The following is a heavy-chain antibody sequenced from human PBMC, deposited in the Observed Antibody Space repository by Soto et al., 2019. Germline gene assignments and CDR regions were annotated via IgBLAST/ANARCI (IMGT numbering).Heavy chain of an antibody. CDR3: ARVVGSGYYHDYYYGMDV. J-gene: IGHJ6*02. CDR1: GGSISSGGYY. D-gene: IGHD3-3*01. Sequence: SETLSLTCTVSGGSISSGGYYWSWIRQHPGKGLEWIGYIYYSGSTYYNPSLKSRVTISVDTSKNQFSLKLSSVTAADTAVYYCARVVGSGYYHDYYYGMDVWGQGTTVTVSS. V-gene: IGHV4-31*03. CDR2: IYYSGST.